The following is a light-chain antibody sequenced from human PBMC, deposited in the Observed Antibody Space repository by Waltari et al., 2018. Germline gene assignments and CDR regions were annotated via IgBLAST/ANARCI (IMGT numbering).Light chain of an antibody. J-gene: IGLJ1*01. CDR2: DVT. V-gene: IGLV2-11*01. CDR1: SSDVGGFNY. Sequence: QSALTQPRSVSGSPGQSVTISCTGTSSDVGGFNYVSWFQQHPGEAPKLIIYDVTKRPSGVPGRFSGSKSGNTASLTISGLQAEDDSDYYCCSYAGFYTYVCGTGTKVTVL. CDR3: CSYAGFYTYV.